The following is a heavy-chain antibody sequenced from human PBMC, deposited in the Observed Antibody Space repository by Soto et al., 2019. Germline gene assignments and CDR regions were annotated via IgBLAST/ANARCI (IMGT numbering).Heavy chain of an antibody. D-gene: IGHD1-26*01. V-gene: IGHV4-59*01. Sequence: PSETLSLTCTVSGGSISSYYWSWIRQPPGKGLEWIGYINYSGSTNYNPSLKSRVTISADTSKNQFSLKLSSVSAADTAVYYCAREVGATTGSYFQNWGQGTLVTVSS. CDR3: AREVGATTGSYFQN. J-gene: IGHJ1*01. CDR1: GGSISSYY. CDR2: INYSGST.